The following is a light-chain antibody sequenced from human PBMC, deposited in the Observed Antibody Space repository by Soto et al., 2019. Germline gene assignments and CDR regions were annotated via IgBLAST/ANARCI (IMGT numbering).Light chain of an antibody. CDR3: QQHDTSLTWT. CDR1: QSVSSSY. CDR2: GAS. V-gene: IGKV3-20*01. Sequence: EIVLTQSPGTLSLSPGERATLSCRASQSVSSSYLAWYQQKPGQAPRLLIYGASSRATGIPDRFSGSGSGTDFTLTISRLEPEDFAIFYCQQHDTSLTWTFGQGTKVDI. J-gene: IGKJ1*01.